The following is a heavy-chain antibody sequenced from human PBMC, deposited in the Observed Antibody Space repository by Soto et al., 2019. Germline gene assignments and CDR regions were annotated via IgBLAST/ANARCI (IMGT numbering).Heavy chain of an antibody. CDR3: ARGGYYYGSGSYYLPGGF. CDR1: GYTFTSYA. Sequence: GASVKVSCKASGYTFTSYAMHWVRQAPGQRLEWMGWINAGNGNTKYSQKFQGRVTITRDTSASTAYMELSSLRSEDTAVYYCARGGYYYGSGSYYLPGGFWGQGTLVTVSS. V-gene: IGHV1-3*01. D-gene: IGHD3-10*01. CDR2: INAGNGNT. J-gene: IGHJ4*02.